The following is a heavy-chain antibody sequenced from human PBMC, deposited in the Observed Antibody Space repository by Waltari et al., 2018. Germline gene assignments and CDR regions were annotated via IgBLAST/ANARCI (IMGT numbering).Heavy chain of an antibody. J-gene: IGHJ5*02. CDR1: GGSISSGSYP. CDR3: ARDQASNWFDP. CDR2: IYTSGST. Sequence: QVQLQESGPGLVKPSQTLSLTCTVSGGSISSGSYPWSWIRQPAGKGLEWIGYIYTSGSTNYNPSLKSRVTISVDTSKNQFSLKLSSVTAADTAVYYCARDQASNWFDPWGQGTLVTVSS. V-gene: IGHV4-61*09.